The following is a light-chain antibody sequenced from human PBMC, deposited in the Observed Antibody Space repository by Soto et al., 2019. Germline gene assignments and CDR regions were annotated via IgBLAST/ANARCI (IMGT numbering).Light chain of an antibody. CDR3: QQYNSFPFT. J-gene: IGKJ3*01. V-gene: IGKV1-5*01. Sequence: DIQMTQSPSTLSASVGDIVTITCRASQSISSSLAWYQQKPGKAPKLLIYDASNLESGVPSRFSAPVFDLECPLTIRSLKPDDFSTYYCQQYNSFPFTFGPGTKVDI. CDR1: QSISSS. CDR2: DAS.